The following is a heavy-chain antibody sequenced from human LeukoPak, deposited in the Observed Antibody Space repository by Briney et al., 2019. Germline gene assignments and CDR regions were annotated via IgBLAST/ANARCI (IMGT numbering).Heavy chain of an antibody. CDR2: INPNSGGT. V-gene: IGHV1-2*02. D-gene: IGHD4-17*01. CDR3: ARDPDYGAFAFPDD. CDR1: GYTFTGYY. J-gene: IGHJ4*02. Sequence: ASVKVSCKASGYTFTGYYIHWVRQAPAQGLEWMGRINPNSGGTSYAQKFQGRVTVTRDTSITTAYMELSRLRSDDTAVYYCARDPDYGAFAFPDDWGQETRFPVSS.